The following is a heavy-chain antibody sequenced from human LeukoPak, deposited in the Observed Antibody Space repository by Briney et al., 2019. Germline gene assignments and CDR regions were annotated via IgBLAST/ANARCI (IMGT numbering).Heavy chain of an antibody. V-gene: IGHV4-34*01. CDR3: ARQVEATVTTIDY. CDR1: GGSFSGYY. J-gene: IGHJ4*02. Sequence: SETLSLTCAVYGGSFSGYYWSWIRQPPGKGLEWIGEINHSGSTNYNPSLKSRVTISVDTSKNQFSLKLSSVTAADTAVYYCARQVEATVTTIDYWGQGTLVTVSS. D-gene: IGHD4-17*01. CDR2: INHSGST.